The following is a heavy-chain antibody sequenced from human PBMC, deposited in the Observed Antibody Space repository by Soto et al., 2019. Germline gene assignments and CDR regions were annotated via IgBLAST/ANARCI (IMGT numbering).Heavy chain of an antibody. Sequence: VKVSCKASGGTFSSYAISWVRQAPGQGLEWMGGIIPIFGTANYAQKFQGRVTITADESTSTAYMELSSLRSEDTAVYYCSATLRSAAAGRGYYFDYWGQGTLVTVSS. J-gene: IGHJ4*02. CDR1: GGTFSSYA. CDR2: IIPIFGTA. V-gene: IGHV1-69*13. CDR3: SATLRSAAAGRGYYFDY. D-gene: IGHD6-13*01.